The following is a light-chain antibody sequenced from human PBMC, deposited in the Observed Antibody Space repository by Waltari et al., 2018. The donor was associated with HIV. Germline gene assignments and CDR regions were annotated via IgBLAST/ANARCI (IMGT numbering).Light chain of an antibody. CDR2: KDT. J-gene: IGLJ2*01. CDR3: YSATDDYRVV. Sequence: SYELTLPSSVSASPGQTPRITCLGDVLAKKHARWFQPQSGQAPLVVIYKDTERPSGIPERFSCSSSGTTVTLTINGAQVEDEADYYCYSATDDYRVVFGGGTQLTVL. CDR1: VLAKKH. V-gene: IGLV3-27*01.